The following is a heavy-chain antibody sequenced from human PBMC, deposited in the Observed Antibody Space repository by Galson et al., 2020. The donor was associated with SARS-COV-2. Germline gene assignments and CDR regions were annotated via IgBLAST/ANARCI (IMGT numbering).Heavy chain of an antibody. Sequence: LSLPCAASGFTFSDYYMSWIRQAPGKGLEWVSYISSSGSTIYYADPVKGRFTISRDNAKNSLYLQMNSLRAEDTAVYYCARSVEKAAAVGYWGKGTLVTVSS. J-gene: IGHJ4*02. D-gene: IGHD6-13*01. CDR3: ARSVEKAAAVGY. CDR1: GFTFSDYY. V-gene: IGHV3-11*04. CDR2: ISSSGSTI.